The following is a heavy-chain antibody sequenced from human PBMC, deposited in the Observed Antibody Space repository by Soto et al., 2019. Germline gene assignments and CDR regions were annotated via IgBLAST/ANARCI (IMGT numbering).Heavy chain of an antibody. D-gene: IGHD3-22*01. Sequence: ASVKVSCKASGYTFTSYGISWVRQAPGRGLEWMGWISAYNGNTNYAQKLQGRVTMTTDTSTSTAYMELRSLRSDDTAVYYCARDLYDSSGYYFATYYYYGMDVWGQGTTVTVSS. CDR1: GYTFTSYG. V-gene: IGHV1-18*01. CDR2: ISAYNGNT. J-gene: IGHJ6*02. CDR3: ARDLYDSSGYYFATYYYYGMDV.